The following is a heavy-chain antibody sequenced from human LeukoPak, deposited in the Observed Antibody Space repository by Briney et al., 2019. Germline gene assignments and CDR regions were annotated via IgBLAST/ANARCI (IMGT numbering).Heavy chain of an antibody. CDR1: GFTFSNYG. J-gene: IGHJ6*02. CDR3: ARGPKYNYYGMDV. Sequence: GGSPRLSCAASGFTFSNYGMHWVRQAPGKGLECVAVIWYDGSNKYYGDSVKGRFTISRDNSKNTLYLQMNSLRAGDTAVYYCARGPKYNYYGMDVWGQGTTVTVSS. V-gene: IGHV3-33*08. CDR2: IWYDGSNK.